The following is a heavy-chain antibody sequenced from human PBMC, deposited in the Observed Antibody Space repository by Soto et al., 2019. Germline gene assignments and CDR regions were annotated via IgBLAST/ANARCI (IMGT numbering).Heavy chain of an antibody. V-gene: IGHV3-7*01. D-gene: IGHD6-6*01. CDR1: GFTFSSYW. J-gene: IGHJ6*03. CDR2: IKQDGSEK. Sequence: GGSLRLSCAASGFTFSSYWMSWVRQAPGKGLEWVANIKQDGSEKYYVDSVKGRFTISRDNAKNSLYLQMNSLRAEDTAVYYCARVPANYSSSSYYYMDVWGKGTTVTVSS. CDR3: ARVPANYSSSSYYYMDV.